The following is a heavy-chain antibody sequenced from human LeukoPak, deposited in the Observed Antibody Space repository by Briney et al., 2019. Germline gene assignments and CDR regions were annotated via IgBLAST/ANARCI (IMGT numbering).Heavy chain of an antibody. J-gene: IGHJ3*02. CDR1: GYTFTTYY. V-gene: IGHV1-46*01. D-gene: IGHD2-21*02. CDR2: INPSGGST. Sequence: ASVKVSCKASGYTFTTYYIHWVRQAPGQGLEWMGFINPSGGSTSYAQKFKGRVTMTRDTSTGTVYMELSSLRSEDTAVYYCARNAEIVVVTAGSSAFDIWGQGTMVTVSS. CDR3: ARNAEIVVVTAGSSAFDI.